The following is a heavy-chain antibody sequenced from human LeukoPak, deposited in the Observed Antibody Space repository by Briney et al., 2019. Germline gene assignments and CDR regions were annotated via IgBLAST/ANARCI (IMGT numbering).Heavy chain of an antibody. CDR3: AKDMSRWSSGWPSSDY. CDR1: GFTFDDYA. Sequence: PGRSLRLSCAASGFTFDDYAMHWVRQAPGKGLEWVSGISWNSGSIGYADSVKGRFTISRDNAKNSLYLQMNSLRAEDTALYYCAKDMSRWSSGWPSSDYWGQGTLVTVSS. CDR2: ISWNSGSI. D-gene: IGHD6-19*01. J-gene: IGHJ4*02. V-gene: IGHV3-9*01.